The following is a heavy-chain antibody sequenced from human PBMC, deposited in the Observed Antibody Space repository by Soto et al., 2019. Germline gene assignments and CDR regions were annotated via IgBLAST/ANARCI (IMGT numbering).Heavy chain of an antibody. CDR2: ITDTGGDA. CDR3: ARGSTDSYPGSRIFDF. D-gene: IGHD3-10*01. Sequence: EVQLLESGGDLKQPGGSLRLSCVASGLTFGSRAMTWVRQAPVEGLQWVSTITDTGGDAKYADSVRGRFVISRDNSKKTLYLQMTSLTAEDSAMYYCARGSTDSYPGSRIFDFWGRGTLVTVSS. CDR1: GLTFGSRA. J-gene: IGHJ4*02. V-gene: IGHV3-23*01.